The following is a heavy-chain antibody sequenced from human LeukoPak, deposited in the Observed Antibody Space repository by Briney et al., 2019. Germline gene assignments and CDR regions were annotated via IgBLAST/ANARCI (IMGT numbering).Heavy chain of an antibody. V-gene: IGHV4-61*02. CDR1: GGSISSGSYY. CDR2: IYTRWST. J-gene: IGHJ4*02. Sequence: PSQTLSLTCTVSGGSISSGSYYWSWIPQPAGQGLEWIGRIYTRWSTNSNPSLKSRVTVSVNTSQNQLSLSLSAVTPADTACDCCARDVGGRKVYYFDYWRQGTLVTVSS. CDR3: ARDVGGRKVYYFDY.